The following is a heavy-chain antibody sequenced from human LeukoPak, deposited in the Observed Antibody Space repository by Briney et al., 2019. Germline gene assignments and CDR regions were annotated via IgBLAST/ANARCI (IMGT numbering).Heavy chain of an antibody. Sequence: ASVKVSCKASGYIFISYAMHWVRQAPGQRLEWMGWINAGNGNTKYSQKFQGRVTITRDTSASTVYMELSSLRAEDTAVYYCARAGGGSPCIDYWGQGTLVTVSS. D-gene: IGHD3-10*01. J-gene: IGHJ4*02. V-gene: IGHV1-3*01. CDR3: ARAGGGSPCIDY. CDR2: INAGNGNT. CDR1: GYIFISYA.